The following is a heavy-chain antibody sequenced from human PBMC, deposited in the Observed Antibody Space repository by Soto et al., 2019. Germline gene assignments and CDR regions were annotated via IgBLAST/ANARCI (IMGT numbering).Heavy chain of an antibody. CDR2: IYSGGST. Sequence: EVQLVESGGGLIQPGGSLRLSCAASGFTVSSNYMSWVRQAPGKGLEWVSVIYSGGSTYYADSVKGRFTISRDNSKNTLYLQMNSLRAEDTAGYYGARDRVESGYPEYFQHWGQGTLVTVSS. D-gene: IGHD3-22*01. CDR3: ARDRVESGYPEYFQH. CDR1: GFTVSSNY. J-gene: IGHJ1*01. V-gene: IGHV3-53*01.